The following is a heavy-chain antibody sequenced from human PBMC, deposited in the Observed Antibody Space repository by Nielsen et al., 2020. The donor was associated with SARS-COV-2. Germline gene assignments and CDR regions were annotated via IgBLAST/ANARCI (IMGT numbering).Heavy chain of an antibody. D-gene: IGHD6-6*01. J-gene: IGHJ6*02. CDR3: ARGRGAARRNYYGMDV. V-gene: IGHV4-34*01. CDR2: INHSGST. Sequence: TLSLTCAVYGGSFSGYYWSWIRQPPGKGLEWIGEINHSGSTNYNPSLKSRVTISVDTSKNQFSLKLSSVTAADTAVYYCARGRGAARRNYYGMDVWGQGTTVTVSS. CDR1: GGSFSGYY.